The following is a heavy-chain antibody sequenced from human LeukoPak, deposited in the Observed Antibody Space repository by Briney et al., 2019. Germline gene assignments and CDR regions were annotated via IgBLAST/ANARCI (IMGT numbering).Heavy chain of an antibody. CDR1: GYTFTGYY. V-gene: IGHV1-2*02. CDR2: INPNSGGT. J-gene: IGHJ4*02. D-gene: IGHD2-15*01. Sequence: ASVKVSCKASGYTFTGYYMHWVRQAPGQGLEWMGWINPNSGGTNYAQKFQGRVTMTEDTSTDTAYMELSSLRSEDTAVYYCATVNCSGGSCYGKFDYWGQGTLVTVSS. CDR3: ATVNCSGGSCYGKFDY.